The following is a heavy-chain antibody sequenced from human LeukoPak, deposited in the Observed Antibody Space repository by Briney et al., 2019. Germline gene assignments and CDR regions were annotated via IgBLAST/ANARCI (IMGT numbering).Heavy chain of an antibody. CDR2: ISSSGSTI. J-gene: IGHJ6*04. CDR3: AELGITMIGGV. V-gene: IGHV3-48*03. D-gene: IGHD3-10*02. CDR1: GFTFSGYE. Sequence: QAGGSLRLSCAASGFTFSGYEMNWVRQAPGKGLEWVSYISSSGSTIYYADSVKGRFTISRDNAKNSLYLQMNSLRAEDTAVYYCAELGITMIGGVWGKGTTVTISS.